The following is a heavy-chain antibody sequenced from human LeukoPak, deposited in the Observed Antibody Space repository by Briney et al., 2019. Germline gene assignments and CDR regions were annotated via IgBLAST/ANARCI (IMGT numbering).Heavy chain of an antibody. CDR2: ISYDGSNR. J-gene: IGHJ4*02. CDR1: GFTFSSYG. Sequence: GGSLRLSCAASGFTFSSYGMHWVRQAPGKGLEWVAVISYDGSNRYYADSVKGRFTISRDNSKNTLCLQMNSLRAEDTAIYYCAKALYGDEPGPLDYWGQGTLVTVSS. CDR3: AKALYGDEPGPLDY. D-gene: IGHD4/OR15-4a*01. V-gene: IGHV3-30*18.